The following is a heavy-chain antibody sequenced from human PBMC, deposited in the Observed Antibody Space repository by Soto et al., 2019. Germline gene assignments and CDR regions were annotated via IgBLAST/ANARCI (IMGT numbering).Heavy chain of an antibody. V-gene: IGHV4-59*01. CDR2: VYYSGAT. CDR1: GGSISSYY. Sequence: QVQLQESGPGLVKPSETLSLTCTVSGGSISSYYWTWIRQPPGKGLEWVGYVYYSGATYYNPSLQSRVTISVDTSKNQCSLQVKSVTAADTAIYYCARAGSTWRYFFDYWGQGSLVTVSS. CDR3: ARAGSTWRYFFDY. D-gene: IGHD6-13*01. J-gene: IGHJ4*02.